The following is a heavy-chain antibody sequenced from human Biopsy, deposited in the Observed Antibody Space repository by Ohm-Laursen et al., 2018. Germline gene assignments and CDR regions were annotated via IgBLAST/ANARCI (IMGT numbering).Heavy chain of an antibody. J-gene: IGHJ4*02. CDR2: FAPENGKT. V-gene: IGHV1-24*01. CDR3: AADINVWNVNY. CDR1: GYTLNELS. D-gene: IGHD1-1*01. Sequence: SVKVSCKVSGYTLNELSMHWVRKVPGKGLEWMGGFAPENGKTVYAQNFQARVSLTEDTSTDTAYMELRSLRSEDTAVYYCAADINVWNVNYWGQGTQVTVSS.